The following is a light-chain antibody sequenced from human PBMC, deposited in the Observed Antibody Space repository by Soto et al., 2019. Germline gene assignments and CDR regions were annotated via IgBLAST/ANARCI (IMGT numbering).Light chain of an antibody. CDR1: QTVSSSS. CDR2: GAS. CDR3: QQYDSSPPNYT. Sequence: EIVLTQSPGTLSLSPGEGASLSCRASQTVSSSSLAWYQQKPGQAPRLLIYGASNRATGIPDRFSGSGSGTDFTLTISRLEPADFAVYYCQQYDSSPPNYTFGQGTKLEI. V-gene: IGKV3-20*01. J-gene: IGKJ2*01.